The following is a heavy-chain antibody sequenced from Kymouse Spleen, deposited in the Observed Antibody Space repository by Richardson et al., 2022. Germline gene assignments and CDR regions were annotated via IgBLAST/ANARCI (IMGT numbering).Heavy chain of an antibody. Sequence: QVQLVESGGGVVQPGRSLRLSCAASGFTFSSYGMHWVRQAPGKGLEWVAVISYDGSNKYYADSVKGRFTISRDNSKNTLYLQMNSLRAEDTAVYYCAKDRDNWNWFDPWGQGTLVTVSS. V-gene: IGHV3-30*18. CDR2: ISYDGSNK. CDR3: AKDRDNWNWFDP. J-gene: IGHJ5*02. D-gene: IGHD1-20*01,IGHD1-7*01. CDR1: GFTFSSYG.